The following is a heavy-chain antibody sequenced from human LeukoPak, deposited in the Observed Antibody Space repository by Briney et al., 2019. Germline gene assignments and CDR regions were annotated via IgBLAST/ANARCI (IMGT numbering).Heavy chain of an antibody. CDR3: AREDGYMDV. V-gene: IGHV4-59*01. J-gene: IGHJ6*03. D-gene: IGHD5-24*01. Sequence: SETLSLTCTVSGGSISSYYWSWIRQPPGKGLEWIGYTYYSGSTNYNPSLKSRVTISVDTSKNQFSLKLSSVTAADTAVYYCAREDGYMDVWGKGTTVTVSS. CDR2: TYYSGST. CDR1: GGSISSYY.